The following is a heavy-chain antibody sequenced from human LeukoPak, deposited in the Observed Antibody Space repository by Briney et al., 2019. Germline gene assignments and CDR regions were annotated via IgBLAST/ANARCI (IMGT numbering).Heavy chain of an antibody. CDR1: GGTFSSYA. D-gene: IGHD6-13*01. CDR2: IIPILGIA. J-gene: IGHJ4*02. CDR3: ARDAVVAAAGTDNDY. Sequence: SVKVSCKASGGTFSSYAISWVRQAPGQGLEWMGRIIPILGIANYAQKFQGRVTITADKSTSTAYMELSSLRSEDTAVYYCARDAVVAAAGTDNDYWGQGTLVTVSS. V-gene: IGHV1-69*04.